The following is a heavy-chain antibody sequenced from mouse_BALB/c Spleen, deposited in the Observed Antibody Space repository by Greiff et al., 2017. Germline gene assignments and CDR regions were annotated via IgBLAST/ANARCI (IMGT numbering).Heavy chain of an antibody. CDR1: GYSITSGYS. CDR3: AREGIYYGSRRGYFDV. D-gene: IGHD1-1*01. J-gene: IGHJ1*01. V-gene: IGHV3-1*02. CDR2: IHYSGST. Sequence: VQLKESGPDLVKPSQSLSLTCTVTGYSITSGYSWHWIRQFPGNKLEWMGYIHYSGSTNYNPSLKSRISITRDTSKNQFFLQLNSVTTEDTATYYGAREGIYYGSRRGYFDVWGAGTTVTVSS.